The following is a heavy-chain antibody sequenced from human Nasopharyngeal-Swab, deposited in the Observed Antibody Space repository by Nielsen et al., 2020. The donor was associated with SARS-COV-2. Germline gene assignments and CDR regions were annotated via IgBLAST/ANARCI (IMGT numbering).Heavy chain of an antibody. Sequence: SETLSLTCTVSGGSISSYYWGWIRQPPGKGLEWIGSIYHSGSTYYNPSLKSRVTISVDTSKNQFSLKLSSVTAADTAVYYCARVLYNYYYYYYMDVWGKGTTVTVSS. CDR3: ARVLYNYYYYYYMDV. D-gene: IGHD2-8*01. CDR2: IYHSGST. CDR1: GGSISSYY. V-gene: IGHV4-38-2*02. J-gene: IGHJ6*03.